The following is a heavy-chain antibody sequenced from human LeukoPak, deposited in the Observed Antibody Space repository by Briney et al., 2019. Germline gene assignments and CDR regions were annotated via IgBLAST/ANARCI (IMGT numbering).Heavy chain of an antibody. J-gene: IGHJ4*02. CDR2: ISGSGYNT. V-gene: IGHV3-21*01. CDR1: GVTFSSHG. CDR3: ARGLGVTAIPGFDY. Sequence: GGSLRLSCAASGVTFSSHGMNWVRQAPGKGLEWVSTISGSGYNTYYADSVKGRFTISRDNAKNSLYLQMNSLRAEDTAVYYCARGLGVTAIPGFDYWGQGTLVTVSS. D-gene: IGHD2-21*02.